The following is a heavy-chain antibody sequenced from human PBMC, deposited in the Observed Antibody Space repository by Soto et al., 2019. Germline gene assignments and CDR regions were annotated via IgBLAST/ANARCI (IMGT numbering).Heavy chain of an antibody. D-gene: IGHD3-22*01. CDR3: ARDEYYYASSGYYRFDQ. J-gene: IGHJ4*02. CDR2: ISDRVGST. V-gene: IGHV3-23*01. Sequence: EVQVLESGGGLVQPGGSLRLSCAASGFTLSNFAMSWVRQAPGKGLEWVAVISDRVGSTDYAASVKGRFTISRDNSNNTVYLQMNNLRAEDTAVYYCARDEYYYASSGYYRFDQWGQGTLVTVSS. CDR1: GFTLSNFA.